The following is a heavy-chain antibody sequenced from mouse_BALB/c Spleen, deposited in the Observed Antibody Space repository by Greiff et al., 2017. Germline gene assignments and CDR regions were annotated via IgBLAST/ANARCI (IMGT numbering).Heavy chain of an antibody. Sequence: QVQLKQSGPQLVRPGASVKISCKASGYSFTSYWMHWVKQRPGQGLEWIGMIDPSDSETRLNQKFKDKATLTVDKSSSTAYMQLSSPTSEDSAVYYCAREVRRYYYAMDYWGQGTSVTVSS. J-gene: IGHJ4*01. CDR3: AREVRRYYYAMDY. D-gene: IGHD2-14*01. V-gene: IGHV1S126*01. CDR2: IDPSDSET. CDR1: GYSFTSYW.